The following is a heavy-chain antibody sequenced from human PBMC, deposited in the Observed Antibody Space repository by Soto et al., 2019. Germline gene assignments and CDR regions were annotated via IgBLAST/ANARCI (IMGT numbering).Heavy chain of an antibody. D-gene: IGHD6-19*01. Sequence: EVQLVESGGGLVKPGGSLRLSCAASGFTFSSYSMNWVRQAPGEGLQWVSGISDGGGSTFYADSMKGRFTISRDNSKNTLYLQMNSLRAEDTAVYYCAKSTLTSGWHGMDVWGQGTTVTVSS. CDR2: ISDGGGST. J-gene: IGHJ6*02. V-gene: IGHV3-23*04. CDR3: AKSTLTSGWHGMDV. CDR1: GFTFSSYS.